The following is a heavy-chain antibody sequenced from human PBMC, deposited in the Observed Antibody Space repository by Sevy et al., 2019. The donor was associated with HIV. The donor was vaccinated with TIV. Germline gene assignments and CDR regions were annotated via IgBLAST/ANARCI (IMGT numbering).Heavy chain of an antibody. Sequence: GSLRLSCAASGFTFSSYAMSWVRQAPGKGLEWVSAISGSGGSTYHADSVKGRFTISRDNSKNTLYLEMNSLRAEDTAVYYCATLGYSGYDDVLDYWGQGTLVTVSS. CDR1: GFTFSSYA. J-gene: IGHJ4*02. CDR3: ATLGYSGYDDVLDY. CDR2: ISGSGGST. D-gene: IGHD5-12*01. V-gene: IGHV3-23*01.